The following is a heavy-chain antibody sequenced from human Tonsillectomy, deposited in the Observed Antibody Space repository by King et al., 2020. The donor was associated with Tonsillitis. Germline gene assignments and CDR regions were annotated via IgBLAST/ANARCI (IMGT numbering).Heavy chain of an antibody. V-gene: IGHV2-26*01. Sequence: VTLKESGPVLMTPTETPTLTCTVSGFSLSSARMGLGWIRQPPGNALEWLGDITSNDEKSYSTSLKSRLSISKDTPKSQVVLNLPHLGPDHTGTYYCARIGSNFYSYMDVWGKGTTVAVSS. J-gene: IGHJ6*03. CDR3: ARIGSNFYSYMDV. CDR2: ITSNDEK. D-gene: IGHD5-24*01. CDR1: GFSLSSARMG.